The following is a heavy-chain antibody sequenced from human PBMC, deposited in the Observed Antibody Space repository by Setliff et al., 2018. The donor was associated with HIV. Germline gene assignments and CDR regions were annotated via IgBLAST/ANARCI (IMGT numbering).Heavy chain of an antibody. CDR2: ISTSNGNT. V-gene: IGHV1-18*01. CDR3: ARDIGYCSGDKCPGFDY. CDR1: GYTFTSYG. D-gene: IGHD2-15*01. Sequence: GASVKVSCKASGYTFTSYGISWVRQAPGQGLEWMGWISTSNGNTKYAQMCQGRVTMTTDTSTSTAYMELRSLRPDDTAVYYCARDIGYCSGDKCPGFDYWGQGTLVTV. J-gene: IGHJ4*02.